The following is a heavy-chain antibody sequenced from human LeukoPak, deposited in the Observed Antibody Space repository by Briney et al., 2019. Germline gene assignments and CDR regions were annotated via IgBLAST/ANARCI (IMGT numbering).Heavy chain of an antibody. J-gene: IGHJ5*01. CDR1: GYTFTGYY. D-gene: IGHD2-15*01. CDR3: AREESGIRLDS. Sequence: ASVKVSCKASGYTFTGYYIHWVRQAPGQGLEWMGWMNAKSGGTNYAQKYQGRVTMTRDTSISTACMEVSRLRSDDTAVYYCAREESGIRLDSWGQGTLVTVSS. CDR2: MNAKSGGT. V-gene: IGHV1-2*02.